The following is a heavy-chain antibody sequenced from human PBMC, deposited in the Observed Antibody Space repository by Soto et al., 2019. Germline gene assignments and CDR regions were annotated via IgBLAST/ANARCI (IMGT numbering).Heavy chain of an antibody. CDR1: GTSVSGANW. V-gene: IGHV4-4*02. CDR3: ARTGPYSSGNN. Sequence: QVQLQESGPGLVDPLRTLSLTCAVSGTSVSGANWWGWVRQPPGKGLEWIGEIHSSGNTDYNPSLKSRVTISRDMSKNEFSLKLTSVTAADTAVYYCARTGPYSSGNNWGQGTLVTVSS. J-gene: IGHJ4*02. CDR2: IHSSGNT. D-gene: IGHD3-22*01.